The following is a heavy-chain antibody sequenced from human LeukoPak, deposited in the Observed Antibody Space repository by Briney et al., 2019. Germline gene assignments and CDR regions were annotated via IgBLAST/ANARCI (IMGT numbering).Heavy chain of an antibody. V-gene: IGHV3-23*01. CDR1: GFTFSSYA. D-gene: IGHD2-21*02. CDR3: AKDGGIVVVTAIPGWYFAL. J-gene: IGHJ2*01. CDR2: ISGSGGST. Sequence: GGSLRLSCAASGFTFSSYAMSWVRQAPGKGLEWVSAISGSGGSTYYADSVKGRFTISRDNSKNTLYLQMNSLRAEDTAVYYCAKDGGIVVVTAIPGWYFALWGRGTLVTVSS.